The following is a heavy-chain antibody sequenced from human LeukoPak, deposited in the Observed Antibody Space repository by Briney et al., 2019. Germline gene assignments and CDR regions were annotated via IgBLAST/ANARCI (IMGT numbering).Heavy chain of an antibody. CDR1: GFTVSSNY. J-gene: IGHJ5*02. CDR2: IYSGGST. V-gene: IGHV3-66*02. D-gene: IGHD3-10*01. CDR3: AKVPMVYYYGSGSPNWFDP. Sequence: GGSLRLSCAASGFTVSSNYMSWVRQAPGKGLEWVSVIYSGGSTYYADSVKGRFTISRDNSKNTLYLQMNSLRAEDTAVYYCAKVPMVYYYGSGSPNWFDPWGQGTLVTVSS.